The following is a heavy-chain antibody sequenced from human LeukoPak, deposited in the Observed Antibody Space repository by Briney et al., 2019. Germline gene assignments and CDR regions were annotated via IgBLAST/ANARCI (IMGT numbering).Heavy chain of an antibody. CDR2: FGGSGGTT. D-gene: IGHD2-2*01. CDR3: ARYCSSISCYSAYYGMDV. CDR1: GFTFSTYG. V-gene: IGHV3-23*01. Sequence: GGSLRLSCAASGFTFSTYGMSWVRQAPGEGLEWVSSFGGSGGTTYYADSVKGRFTISRDNSKSALYLQMNSLRAEDTAVYYCARYCSSISCYSAYYGMDVWGKGTTVTVSS. J-gene: IGHJ6*04.